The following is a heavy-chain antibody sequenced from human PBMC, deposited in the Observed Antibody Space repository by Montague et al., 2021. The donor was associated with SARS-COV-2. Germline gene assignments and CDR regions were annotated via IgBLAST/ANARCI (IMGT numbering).Heavy chain of an antibody. CDR3: ARKDAWASCSDVCYRCWFDS. J-gene: IGHJ5*01. V-gene: IGHV4-59*01. CDR1: FGSISTYY. CDR2: IFYNGST. Sequence: SETLSLTCTVSFGSISTYYWSWIRQPPGKGLEWIGFIFYNGSTKYNPSLKRRVSISLDTSKNQFSLKLSSVTAADTAVYYCARKDAWASCSDVCYRCWFDSWGQGTLVTVSS. D-gene: IGHD2-8*02.